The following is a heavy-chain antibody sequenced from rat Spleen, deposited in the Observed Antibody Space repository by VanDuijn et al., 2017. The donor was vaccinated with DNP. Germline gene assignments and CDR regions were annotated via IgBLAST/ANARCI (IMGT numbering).Heavy chain of an antibody. CDR2: ISYDGSST. Sequence: EVQLVESGGGLVQPGRSMKLSCAASGFTFSNYDMAWVRQAPKKGLEWVATISYDGSSTYYRDSVKGRFTISRDNAKSTLYLQMDSLRSEDTATYYCTTDMYTTDYYYAMDAWGQGTSVTVSS. V-gene: IGHV5-7*01. D-gene: IGHD1-6*01. J-gene: IGHJ4*01. CDR1: GFTFSNYD. CDR3: TTDMYTTDYYYAMDA.